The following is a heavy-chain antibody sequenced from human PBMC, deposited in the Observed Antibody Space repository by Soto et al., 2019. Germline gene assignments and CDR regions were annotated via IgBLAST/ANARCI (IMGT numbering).Heavy chain of an antibody. D-gene: IGHD3-16*01. CDR3: ARSLKGALPTGMDV. CDR1: GYTFTSYG. V-gene: IGHV1-18*04. Sequence: ASVKVSCKASGYTFTSYGISWVRQAPGQGLEWMGWISAYNGNTNYAQKLQGRVTMTTDTSTSTAYMELRSLRSDDTAVYYCARSLKGALPTGMDVWGQGTTVTVSS. J-gene: IGHJ6*02. CDR2: ISAYNGNT.